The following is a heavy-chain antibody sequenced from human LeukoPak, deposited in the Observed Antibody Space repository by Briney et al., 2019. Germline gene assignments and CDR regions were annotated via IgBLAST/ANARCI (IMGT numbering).Heavy chain of an antibody. CDR2: INHSGAT. CDR1: GGSFSTFY. V-gene: IGHV4-34*01. Sequence: PSETLSLTCGVSGGSFSTFYWSWIRQPPGKGLEWIGEINHSGATSYNPFLKSRVNISVDTSNNQFSLKLTSVTAADTAVFYCARSLWGYAFDIWGQGTMVTVSS. D-gene: IGHD3-16*02. J-gene: IGHJ3*02. CDR3: ARSLWGYAFDI.